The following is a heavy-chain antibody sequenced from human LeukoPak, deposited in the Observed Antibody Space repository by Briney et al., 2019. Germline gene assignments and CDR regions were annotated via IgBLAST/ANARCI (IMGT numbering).Heavy chain of an antibody. CDR3: ARGVQQWLVRRYFDY. D-gene: IGHD6-19*01. CDR1: GGSFSGYY. V-gene: IGHV4-34*01. CDR2: INHSGST. J-gene: IGHJ4*02. Sequence: SETLSLTCAVYGGSFSGYYWSWIRQPPGKGLEWIGEINHSGSTNYNPSLKSRVTISVDTSKNQFSLKLSSVTAADTAVYYCARGVQQWLVRRYFDYWGQGTLVTVSS.